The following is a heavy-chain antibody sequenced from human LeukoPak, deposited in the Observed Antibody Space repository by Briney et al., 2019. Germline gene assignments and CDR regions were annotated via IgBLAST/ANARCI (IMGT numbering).Heavy chain of an antibody. CDR1: GGSISNYY. V-gene: IGHV4-59*01. D-gene: IGHD2-15*01. J-gene: IGHJ4*02. Sequence: SETLSLTCTVSGGSISNYYWSWIRQPPGRGLEWIGYIYYSGSTNYNPSLKSRVTISVDTSKNQFSLKLTSVTAADRAVYYCATAGYNGGNLFEYWGQGTLVTVSS. CDR3: ATAGYNGGNLFEY. CDR2: IYYSGST.